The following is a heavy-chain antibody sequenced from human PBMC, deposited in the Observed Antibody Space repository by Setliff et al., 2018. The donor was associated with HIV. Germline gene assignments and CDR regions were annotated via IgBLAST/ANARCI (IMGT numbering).Heavy chain of an antibody. Sequence: SENLSLTCTVSGGSISNSRYYWSWIRQPPGKGLEWIGSIYYSGSTYYNPSLKSRVTISVDTSKNQFSLKLSSVTAADAAVYYCASRVYYYDSSGYLREEGFDPWGQGTLVTV. CDR3: ASRVYYYDSSGYLREEGFDP. V-gene: IGHV4-39*01. D-gene: IGHD3-22*01. CDR2: IYYSGST. CDR1: GGSISNSRYY. J-gene: IGHJ5*02.